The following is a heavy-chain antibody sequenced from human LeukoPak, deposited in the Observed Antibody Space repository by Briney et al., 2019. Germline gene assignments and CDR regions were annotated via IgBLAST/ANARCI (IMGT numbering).Heavy chain of an antibody. D-gene: IGHD1-26*01. V-gene: IGHV3-48*04. J-gene: IGHJ4*02. CDR3: ARGFRIVGATTFNLDY. Sequence: GGSLRLSCAASGFTFSTCTVNWVRQAPGKGLEWVSYISISNTIYYADSVKGRFTISRDNAKNSLYLQMNSLRVEDTAVYYCARGFRIVGATTFNLDYWGRGTLVTVSS. CDR2: ISISNTI. CDR1: GFTFSTCT.